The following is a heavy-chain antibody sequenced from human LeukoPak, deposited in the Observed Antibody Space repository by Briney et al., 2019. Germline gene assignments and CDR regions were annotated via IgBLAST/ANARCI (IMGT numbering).Heavy chain of an antibody. V-gene: IGHV1-18*01. CDR2: KRTYNGST. Sequence: SVKLSCKASGYTFTSYGISWVPQAPGQGLEWMGWKRTYNGSTNYAQKIQGRVTMTTDTSKSTAYMELRSLRSDDTAVYYCARDSEHIVVVTANYYYGMDVWGQGTTVTVSS. CDR1: GYTFTSYG. J-gene: IGHJ6*02. D-gene: IGHD2-21*02. CDR3: ARDSEHIVVVTANYYYGMDV.